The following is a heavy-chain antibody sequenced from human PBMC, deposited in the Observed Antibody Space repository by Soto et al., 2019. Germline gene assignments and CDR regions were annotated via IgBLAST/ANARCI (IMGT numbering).Heavy chain of an antibody. Sequence: QIQLVQSGAEVKKPGASVKVSCKASGYTFTSHGITWVRQAPGQGLEWMGWISAYNGNTNYEQKLQGRVTMTTDTSTSTAYMELRSLRSDDTAVYYCARDREPLSGIVVLVAATLDYWGQGTLVTVSS. V-gene: IGHV1-18*01. CDR2: ISAYNGNT. J-gene: IGHJ4*02. CDR3: ARDREPLSGIVVLVAATLDY. CDR1: GYTFTSHG. D-gene: IGHD2-15*01.